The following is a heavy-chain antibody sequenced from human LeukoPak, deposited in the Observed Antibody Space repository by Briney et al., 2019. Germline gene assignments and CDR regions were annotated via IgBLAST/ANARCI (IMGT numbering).Heavy chain of an antibody. D-gene: IGHD3-10*01. CDR1: GFTFSSHG. V-gene: IGHV3-23*01. CDR2: ISGSGDNT. CDR3: AKVTYGSGTYGAFDY. Sequence: GGSLRLSCAASGFTFSSHGMSWVRQAPGKGLEWVSTISGSGDNTYYADSVKGRFTISRDNSKNTLYLQMNSLRAEDAAVYYCAKVTYGSGTYGAFDYWGQGTLVTVSS. J-gene: IGHJ4*02.